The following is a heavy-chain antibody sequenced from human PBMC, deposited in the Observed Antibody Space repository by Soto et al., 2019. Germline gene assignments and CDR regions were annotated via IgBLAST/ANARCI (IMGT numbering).Heavy chain of an antibody. V-gene: IGHV3-30*03. CDR1: GFTFSQYD. CDR3: ARAPPLG. D-gene: IGHD3-10*01. J-gene: IGHJ4*02. Sequence: GGSLRLSCAASGFTFSQYDMHWVRQAPGKGLEWVAVISYDGTNNYYADSLKGRFTISRDNSENTLYLQMNSLRPEDTAVYFCARAPPLGWGQGTLVTVSS. CDR2: ISYDGTNN.